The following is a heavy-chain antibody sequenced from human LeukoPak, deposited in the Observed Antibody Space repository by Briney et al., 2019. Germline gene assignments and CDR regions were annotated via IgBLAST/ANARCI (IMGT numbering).Heavy chain of an antibody. CDR1: GYTFTSYD. J-gene: IGHJ4*02. V-gene: IGHV1-8*01. Sequence: ASVKVSCKASGYTFTSYDINWVRQATGQGLEWMGWMNPNSGNTGYAQKFQGRVTMTRNTSISTACMELSSLRSEGTAVYYCAGTYYYDSSGYYHYSLWGQGTLVTVSS. D-gene: IGHD3-22*01. CDR3: AGTYYYDSSGYYHYSL. CDR2: MNPNSGNT.